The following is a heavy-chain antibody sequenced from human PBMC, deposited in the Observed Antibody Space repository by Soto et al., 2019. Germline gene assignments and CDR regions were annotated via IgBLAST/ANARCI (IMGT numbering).Heavy chain of an antibody. D-gene: IGHD4-17*01. CDR3: ARGRLRRTMDYYYGMDV. J-gene: IGHJ6*02. CDR1: GGSISSGGYY. Sequence: QVQLQESGPELVKPSQTLSLTCTVSGGSISSGGYYWSWIRQHPGRGLEWIGYIYYSGSTYYNPSLKSRVTISVDTSKNQFSLKLSSVTAADTAVYYCARGRLRRTMDYYYGMDVWGQGTTVTVSS. V-gene: IGHV4-31*03. CDR2: IYYSGST.